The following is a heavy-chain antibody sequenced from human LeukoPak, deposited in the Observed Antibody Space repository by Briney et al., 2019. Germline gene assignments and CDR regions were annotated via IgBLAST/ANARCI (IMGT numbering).Heavy chain of an antibody. V-gene: IGHV4-4*07. J-gene: IGHJ4*02. Sequence: PSETLSLTCIVSGGSISDFYLSWVRQSAGKGLEYIGRIYSSGSTNYNSSLKSRVAMSVDTSKNQFSLNLRSLTAADTAVYYCARVTDSLDYWGQGTLVTVSS. CDR2: IYSSGST. CDR3: ARVTDSLDY. CDR1: GGSISDFY. D-gene: IGHD4-11*01.